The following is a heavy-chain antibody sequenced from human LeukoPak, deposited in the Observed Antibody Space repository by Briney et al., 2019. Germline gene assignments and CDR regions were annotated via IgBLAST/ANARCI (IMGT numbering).Heavy chain of an antibody. CDR1: GGSVSSGSYY. J-gene: IGHJ4*02. CDR3: ARLDYSPYYFDY. Sequence: SETLSLTCTVSGGSVSSGSYYWSWIRQPPGKGLEWIGYIYYSGSTNYNPSLKSRVTISVDTSKNQFSLKLSSVTAADTAVYYCARLDYSPYYFDYWGQGTLVTVSS. D-gene: IGHD3/OR15-3a*01. V-gene: IGHV4-61*01. CDR2: IYYSGST.